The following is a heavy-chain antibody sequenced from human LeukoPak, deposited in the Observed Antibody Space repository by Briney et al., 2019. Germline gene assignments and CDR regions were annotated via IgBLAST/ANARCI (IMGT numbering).Heavy chain of an antibody. J-gene: IGHJ6*02. CDR2: INSDGSST. CDR1: GFTFSSFG. CDR3: AMVRSYYYHGLDV. D-gene: IGHD3-10*01. V-gene: IGHV3-74*01. Sequence: GGSLRLSCAASGFTFSSFGMHWFRQAPGKGLVWVSRINSDGSSTSYADSVKGRFTISRDNAMNTLYLQMNSLRAEDTAVYYCAMVRSYYYHGLDVWGQGTTVTVSS.